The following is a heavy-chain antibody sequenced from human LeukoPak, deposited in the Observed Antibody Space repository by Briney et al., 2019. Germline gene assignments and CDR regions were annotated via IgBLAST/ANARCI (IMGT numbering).Heavy chain of an antibody. CDR1: GGSISSYY. CDR2: IYTSGST. Sequence: SETLSLTCTVSGGSISSYYWSWIRQPAGKGLEWIGRIYTSGSTNYNPSLKSRVTISVDTSKNQFSLKLSSVTAADTAVYYCARGYDSSGYLLYFDYWGQGTLVTVSS. J-gene: IGHJ4*02. D-gene: IGHD3-22*01. CDR3: ARGYDSSGYLLYFDY. V-gene: IGHV4-4*07.